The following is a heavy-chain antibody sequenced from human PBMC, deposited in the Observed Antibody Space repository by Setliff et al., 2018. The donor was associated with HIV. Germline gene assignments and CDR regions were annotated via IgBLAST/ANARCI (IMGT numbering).Heavy chain of an antibody. J-gene: IGHJ3*02. CDR2: SYHSGNT. D-gene: IGHD5-12*01. V-gene: IGHV4-59*08. Sequence: KASETLSLTCTVSGGSISNYYWSWIRQPPGKGLEWIGFSYHSGNTYYNPSLESRVSMSVDTSTNQVSLQLSSVTAADTAVYYCARGKSGSYDAYDMWGQGTMVTVSS. CDR3: ARGKSGSYDAYDM. CDR1: GGSISNYY.